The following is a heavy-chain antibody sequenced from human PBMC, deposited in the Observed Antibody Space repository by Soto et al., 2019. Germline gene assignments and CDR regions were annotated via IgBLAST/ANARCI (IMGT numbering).Heavy chain of an antibody. V-gene: IGHV1-18*01. D-gene: IGHD5-18*01. J-gene: IGHJ4*02. CDR2: ISTFHGNT. CDR1: GYTFTNQG. CDR3: AASPSGYSYAAPLDY. Sequence: GASVKVSCKASGYTFTNQGISWMRQAPGQGLEWVGWISTFHGNTDYAQKFQGRVTITADESTSTAYMELSSLRSEDTAVYYCAASPSGYSYAAPLDYWGQGTLVTVSS.